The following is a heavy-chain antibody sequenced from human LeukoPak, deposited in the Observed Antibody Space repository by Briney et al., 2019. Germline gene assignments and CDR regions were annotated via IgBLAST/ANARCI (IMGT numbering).Heavy chain of an antibody. CDR3: ASEDYYYYMDV. CDR2: IYYSGST. Sequence: SETLSLTCTVSGGSISSSSYYWGWLRQPPGKGLEWIGSIYYSGSTYYNPSLKSRVTISVDTSKNQFSLKLSSVTAADTAVYYCASEDYYYYMDVWGKGTTVTVSS. V-gene: IGHV4-39*07. CDR1: GGSISSSSYY. J-gene: IGHJ6*03.